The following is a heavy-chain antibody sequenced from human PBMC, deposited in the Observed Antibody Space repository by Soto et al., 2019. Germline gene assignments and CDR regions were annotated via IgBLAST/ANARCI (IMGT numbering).Heavy chain of an antibody. V-gene: IGHV3-23*01. J-gene: IGHJ3*01. D-gene: IGHD3-22*01. CDR3: ARDQLYYNDISGRPLNAFDV. Sequence: VGSLRLSCAASGFTFSSYAMSWVRQAPGKGLEWVSGISGSGDSTYYADSVKGRFTVSRDNSKNTLYLQMNSLRAEDTAVFYCARDQLYYNDISGRPLNAFDVWGQGTMVTVSS. CDR1: GFTFSSYA. CDR2: ISGSGDST.